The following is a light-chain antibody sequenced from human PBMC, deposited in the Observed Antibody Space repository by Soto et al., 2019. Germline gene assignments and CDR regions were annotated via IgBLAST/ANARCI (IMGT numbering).Light chain of an antibody. CDR2: AAS. CDR1: QGIRSA. Sequence: AIQVTQSPSSLSASVGDRVTITCRTSQGIRSALGWYQQKPGKVPKLLIYAASTLQSGVPSRFSGSGSGRDFTLTICRLQPEDFATYYCLLDYAYFWAFGQGTKVEIK. J-gene: IGKJ1*01. CDR3: LLDYAYFWA. V-gene: IGKV1-6*01.